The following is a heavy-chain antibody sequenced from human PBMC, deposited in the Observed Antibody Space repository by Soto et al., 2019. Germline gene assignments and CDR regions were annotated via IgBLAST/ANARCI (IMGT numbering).Heavy chain of an antibody. CDR1: GFTFSSYA. CDR3: ARARGDPYSYGRDV. V-gene: IGHV3-21*06. Sequence: PGGSLRLSCAASGFTFSSYAMSWVRQAPGKGLEWVSSISSTSRYTYYADSVKGRFTISRDNAKNSLFLHMNSLSAEDTFLYFCARARGDPYSYGRDVWGQGTRFTVS. J-gene: IGHJ6*02. CDR2: ISSTSRYT. D-gene: IGHD2-21*02.